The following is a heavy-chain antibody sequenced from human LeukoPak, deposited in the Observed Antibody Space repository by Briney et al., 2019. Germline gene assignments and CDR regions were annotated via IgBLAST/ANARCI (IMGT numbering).Heavy chain of an antibody. CDR1: GGSISSGGYY. V-gene: IGHV4-31*03. J-gene: IGHJ5*02. CDR2: IYYSGST. CDR3: ARDAGGWFDP. D-gene: IGHD3-10*01. Sequence: SQTLSLTCTVSGGSISSGGYYWSWIRQHTGKGLEWIGYIYYSGSTYYNPSLKSRVTISVDTSKNQFSLKLSSVTAADTAVYYCARDAGGWFDPWGQGTLVTVSS.